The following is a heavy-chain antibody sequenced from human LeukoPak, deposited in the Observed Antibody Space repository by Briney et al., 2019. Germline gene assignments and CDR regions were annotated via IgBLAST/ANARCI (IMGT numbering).Heavy chain of an antibody. CDR3: AKERITMVRGVIGPDAFDI. CDR1: GFTFSSYA. D-gene: IGHD3-10*01. CDR2: ISGSGGST. J-gene: IGHJ3*02. V-gene: IGHV3-23*01. Sequence: PGGSLSLSCAASGFTFSSYAMSWVRQAPGKGLEWVSAISGSGGSTYYADSVKGRFTISRDNSKNTLYLQMNSLRAEDTAVYCCAKERITMVRGVIGPDAFDIWGQGTMVTVSS.